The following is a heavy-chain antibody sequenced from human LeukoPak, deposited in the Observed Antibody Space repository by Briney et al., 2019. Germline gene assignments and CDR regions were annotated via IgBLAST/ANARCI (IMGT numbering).Heavy chain of an antibody. CDR1: GFTFSSYG. CDR3: AKDKDRAVAIDY. V-gene: IGHV3-30*18. CDR2: ISYDGSNK. J-gene: IGHJ4*02. Sequence: GGSLRLSCAASGFTFSSYGMHWVRQAPGKGLEWVAVISYDGSNKYYADSVKGRFTISRDNSKNTLHLQMNSLRAEDTAVYYCAKDKDRAVAIDYWGQGTLVTVSS. D-gene: IGHD6-19*01.